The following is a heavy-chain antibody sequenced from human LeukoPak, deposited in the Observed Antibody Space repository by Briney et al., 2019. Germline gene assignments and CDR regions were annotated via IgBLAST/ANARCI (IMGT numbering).Heavy chain of an antibody. CDR1: GFTFSSYG. J-gene: IGHJ5*02. D-gene: IGHD2-2*01. Sequence: PGGSLRLSCAASGFTFSSYGMHWVRQAPGKGLEWVAFIRYDGSNKYYAESVKGRFTISRDNSKNTLYLQMNSLRAEDTAVYYCAKDLFLGYCSSTSCYNWFDPWGQGTLVTVSS. V-gene: IGHV3-30*02. CDR2: IRYDGSNK. CDR3: AKDLFLGYCSSTSCYNWFDP.